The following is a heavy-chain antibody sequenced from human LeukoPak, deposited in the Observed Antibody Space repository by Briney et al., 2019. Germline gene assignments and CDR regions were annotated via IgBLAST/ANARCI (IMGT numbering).Heavy chain of an antibody. V-gene: IGHV1-2*02. CDR3: ARGICRYCSSTSLDAFDI. CDR1: GYTFTGYY. CDR2: INPNSGGT. J-gene: IGHJ3*02. Sequence: PGASVKVSCKASGYTFTGYYMHWVRQAPGQGLEWMGWINPNSGGTNYAQRFQGRVTMTRDTSISTAYMELSRLRSDDTAVYYCARGICRYCSSTSLDAFDIWGQGTMVTVSS. D-gene: IGHD2-2*01.